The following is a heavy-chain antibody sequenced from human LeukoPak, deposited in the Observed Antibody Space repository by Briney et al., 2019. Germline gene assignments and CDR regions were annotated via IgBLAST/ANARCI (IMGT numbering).Heavy chain of an antibody. D-gene: IGHD2-15*01. J-gene: IGHJ6*03. Sequence: ASVKVSCKASGYTFTSHDINWVRQATGQGLEWMGWMNPISGNTAYAQKFQGRVTMTRNTSIGTAYMELSSLRSEDTAVYFCARDYCSGGGCYSNYYYYYMDVWGKGTTVTVSS. CDR3: ARDYCSGGGCYSNYYYYYMDV. CDR1: GYTFTSHD. CDR2: MNPISGNT. V-gene: IGHV1-8*01.